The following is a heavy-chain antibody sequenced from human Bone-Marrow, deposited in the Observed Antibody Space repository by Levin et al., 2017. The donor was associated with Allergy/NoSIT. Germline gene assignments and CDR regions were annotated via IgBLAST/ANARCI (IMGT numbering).Heavy chain of an antibody. CDR2: IYPTGSS. J-gene: IGHJ5*02. Sequence: SETLSLTCNVSGVSITTYHWTWLRQSAGKGLEWIGRIYPTGSSNHNPALTSRLTMSIDTSKNQFSLKLTSVTAADTAVYYCATDVGARGFFDPWGQGTLVTVSS. D-gene: IGHD3-16*01. CDR1: GVSITTYH. V-gene: IGHV4-4*07. CDR3: ATDVGARGFFDP.